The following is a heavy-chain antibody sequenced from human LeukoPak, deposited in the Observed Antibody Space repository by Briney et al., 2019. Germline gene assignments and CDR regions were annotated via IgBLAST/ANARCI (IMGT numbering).Heavy chain of an antibody. CDR1: GFIVSSNC. CDR2: IYSDGST. CDR3: VRDLDSVDFGVPDV. J-gene: IGHJ6*04. Sequence: GGSLRLSCAASGFIVSSNCMSWVRQAPEKGLEWVSVIYSDGSTYYADSVKGRFTISRDNSKNTLYLQMNSLRAEDTAMHYCVRDLDSVDFGVPDVWGKGTTVTISS. V-gene: IGHV3-53*01. D-gene: IGHD4-17*01.